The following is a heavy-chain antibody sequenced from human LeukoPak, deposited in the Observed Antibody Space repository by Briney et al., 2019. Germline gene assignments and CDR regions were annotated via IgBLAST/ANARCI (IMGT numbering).Heavy chain of an antibody. Sequence: GESLKISCKGSGYSFTTYWVAWVRQIPGKGLEWMGIIYLGDSYTRYSPSFQGLVTISADKSINTAYLHWSSLKASDTAMYYCARRGDDYYFDYWGQGTLVTVSS. J-gene: IGHJ4*02. CDR2: IYLGDSYT. V-gene: IGHV5-51*01. CDR1: GYSFTTYW. D-gene: IGHD3-10*01. CDR3: ARRGDDYYFDY.